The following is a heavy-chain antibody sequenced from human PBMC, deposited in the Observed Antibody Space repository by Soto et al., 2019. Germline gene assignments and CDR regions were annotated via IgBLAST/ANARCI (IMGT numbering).Heavy chain of an antibody. CDR1: GFTFSNYN. D-gene: IGHD3-22*01. Sequence: EVQLVESGGGLVQPGGSLRLSCAASGFTFSNYNMNWVRQAPGKGLEWVSYITGSSTTIYYADSVKGRFTISRDNAKNSLELQITSLRAEDTAVYYCARVGTMIVQSMAAFDIWGQGTMVTVSS. J-gene: IGHJ3*02. CDR2: ITGSSTTI. CDR3: ARVGTMIVQSMAAFDI. V-gene: IGHV3-48*01.